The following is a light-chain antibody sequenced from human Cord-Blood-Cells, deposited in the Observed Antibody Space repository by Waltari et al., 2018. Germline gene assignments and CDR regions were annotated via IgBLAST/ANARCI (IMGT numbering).Light chain of an antibody. CDR3: QQYGSSPYT. V-gene: IGKV3-20*01. J-gene: IGKJ2*01. Sequence: ELVLTQPPGTLPLSPGERATLSCRASQSVSSSYLAWYQQKPGQAPRLLIYGASSRATGIPDRFSGSGSGTDFTLTISRLEPEDFAVYYCQQYGSSPYTFGQGTKLEIK. CDR1: QSVSSSY. CDR2: GAS.